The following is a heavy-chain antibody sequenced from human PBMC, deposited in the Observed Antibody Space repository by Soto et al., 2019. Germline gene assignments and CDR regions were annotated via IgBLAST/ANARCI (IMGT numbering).Heavy chain of an antibody. J-gene: IGHJ4*02. CDR1: GFTFSDYG. Sequence: GGSLRLSCEGPGFTFSDYGFHWVRQAPGKGLEWVAMISYDGSDRYYRDSVQGRFTISRDDSKNTVFLQMNSLRTEDTAMYYCARSTYCNGGSCYPQYWGPGTLVTVSS. CDR3: ARSTYCNGGSCYPQY. D-gene: IGHD2-15*01. V-gene: IGHV3-30*03. CDR2: ISYDGSDR.